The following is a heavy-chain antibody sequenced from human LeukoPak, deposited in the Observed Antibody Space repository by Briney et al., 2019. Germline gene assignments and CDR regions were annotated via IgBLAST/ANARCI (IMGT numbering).Heavy chain of an antibody. CDR2: IYYSGST. V-gene: IGHV4-59*08. D-gene: IGHD3-10*01. CDR1: GGSISSYY. Sequence: SETLSLTCTVSGGSISSYYWSWIRQPPGKGLEWIGYIYYSGSTNYNPSRKSRVTISVDTSKNQFSLKLSSVTAADTAVYYCARLPGDFDYWGQGTLVTVSS. J-gene: IGHJ4*02. CDR3: ARLPGDFDY.